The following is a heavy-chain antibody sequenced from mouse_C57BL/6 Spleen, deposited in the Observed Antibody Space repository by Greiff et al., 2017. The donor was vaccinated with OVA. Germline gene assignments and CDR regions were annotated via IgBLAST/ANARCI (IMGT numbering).Heavy chain of an antibody. CDR1: GYTFTDYY. CDR2: IYPGSGNT. Sequence: QVQLQQSGAELVRPGASVKLSCKASGYTFTDYYINWVKQRPGQGLEWIARIYPGSGNTYYNEKFKGKATLTAEKSSSTAYMQLSSLTSEDSAVYFCARGQLRLPSMDYWGQGTSVTVSS. D-gene: IGHD3-2*02. CDR3: ARGQLRLPSMDY. V-gene: IGHV1-76*01. J-gene: IGHJ4*01.